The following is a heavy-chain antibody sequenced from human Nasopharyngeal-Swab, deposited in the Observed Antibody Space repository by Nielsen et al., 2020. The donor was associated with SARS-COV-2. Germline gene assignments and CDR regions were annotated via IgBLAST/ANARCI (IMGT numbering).Heavy chain of an antibody. D-gene: IGHD1-1*01. CDR2: ISTKTGAP. CDR1: GYTFTSNV. Sequence: VSVKVSCKASGYTFTSNVLNWVRQAPGQGPEYIGWISTKTGAPTYAQAFTGRFVISLDTSVSTTYLQISSLKADDTAVYYCARENQEYANIWIDYWGQGTQVTVSS. V-gene: IGHV7-4-1*02. J-gene: IGHJ4*02. CDR3: ARENQEYANIWIDY.